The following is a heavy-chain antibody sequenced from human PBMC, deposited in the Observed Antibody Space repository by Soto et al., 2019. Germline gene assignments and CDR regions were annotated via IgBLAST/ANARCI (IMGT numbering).Heavy chain of an antibody. V-gene: IGHV1-69*12. CDR1: GGTFSSYA. D-gene: IGHD3-16*01. J-gene: IGHJ6*02. CDR2: IIPIFGTA. CDR3: ARDLGSPVLVSGMDV. Sequence: QVQLVQSGAEVKKPGSSVKVSCKASGGTFSSYAISWVRQAPGQGLEWMGGIIPIFGTANYAQKFQGRVTSXXDXSXXTAYMELSSLRSEDTAVYYCARDLGSPVLVSGMDVWGQGTTVTVSS.